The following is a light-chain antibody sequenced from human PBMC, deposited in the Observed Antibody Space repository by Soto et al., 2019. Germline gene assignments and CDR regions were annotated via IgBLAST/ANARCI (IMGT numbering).Light chain of an antibody. CDR3: SSYTDRKNLV. Sequence: QSVLTQPPSVSGAPGQRVTISCTGSGSNIGAGYDVHWYQQLPGTAPKLFIYGNSNRPSGVPDRISASKSGNTASLTVSALQAEDEADYYCSSYTDRKNLVFGTGTKLTVL. CDR2: GNS. CDR1: GSNIGAGYD. V-gene: IGLV1-40*01. J-gene: IGLJ1*01.